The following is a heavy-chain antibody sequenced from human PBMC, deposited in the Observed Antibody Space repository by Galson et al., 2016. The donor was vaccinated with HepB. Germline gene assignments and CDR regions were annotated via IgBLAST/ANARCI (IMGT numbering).Heavy chain of an antibody. Sequence: SLRLSCAGSAFTVSNNHMSWVRQAPGKGLEWVSVLGSGGRIFYADSVKGRFTISRDNSMNTVFLQMNSLRTEETAVYYCLPSGPDYYMDLWGTGTTVTVSS. D-gene: IGHD2-15*01. CDR1: AFTVSNNH. J-gene: IGHJ6*03. CDR2: LGSGGRI. CDR3: LPSGPDYYMDL. V-gene: IGHV3-66*02.